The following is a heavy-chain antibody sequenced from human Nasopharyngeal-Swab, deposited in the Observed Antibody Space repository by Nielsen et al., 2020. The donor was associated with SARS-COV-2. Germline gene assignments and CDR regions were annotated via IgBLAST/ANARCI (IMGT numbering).Heavy chain of an antibody. J-gene: IGHJ6*02. CDR2: INTNTGNP. CDR3: ANRPTRSGMDV. V-gene: IGHV7-4-1*02. Sequence: WVRQAPGQGLEWMGWINTNTGNPTYAQGFTGRFVFSLDTSVSTAYLQISSLKAEDTAVYYCANRPTRSGMDVWGQGTTVTVSS.